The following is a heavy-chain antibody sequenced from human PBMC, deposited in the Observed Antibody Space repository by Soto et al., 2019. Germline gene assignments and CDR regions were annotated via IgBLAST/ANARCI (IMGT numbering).Heavy chain of an antibody. J-gene: IGHJ6*02. CDR2: IYYSGST. CDR1: GGSISSYY. V-gene: IGHV4-59*01. Sequence: QVQLQESGPGLVKPSETLSLTCTVSGGSISSYYWSWIRQPPGKGLEWIGYIYYSGSTNYNPSLKRRVTISVDTSKNQFSLKLSSVTAADTAVYYCARANGETYYYYGMDVWGQGTTVTVSS. D-gene: IGHD4-17*01. CDR3: ARANGETYYYYGMDV.